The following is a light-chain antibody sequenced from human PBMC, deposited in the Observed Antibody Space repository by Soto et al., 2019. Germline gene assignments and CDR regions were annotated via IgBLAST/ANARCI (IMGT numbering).Light chain of an antibody. CDR3: QQYGSSPIT. CDR2: GAS. V-gene: IGKV3-20*01. CDR1: QSVISTY. J-gene: IGKJ5*01. Sequence: EVVLTQSPVPRTFSPGERATLSCRARQSVISTYLAWYQQKPGQAPRLLINGASSRATGIPDRFSGSRSGTDFPLTISSLEPEAFAVYYCQQYGSSPITFSQGTRLEIK.